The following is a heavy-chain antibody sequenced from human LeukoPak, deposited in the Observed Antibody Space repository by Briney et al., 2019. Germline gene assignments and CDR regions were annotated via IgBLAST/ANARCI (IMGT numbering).Heavy chain of an antibody. D-gene: IGHD1-7*01. V-gene: IGHV3-48*01. Sequence: GGSLRLSCAVSGFTFSSYSMNWVRQAPGKGLEWISYISSGSRTIYYGDSVKGRFTVSRDNAKNSLYLQMNSLRAEDTAVYYCARGSGGWNYEGYWGQGTLVTVSS. J-gene: IGHJ4*02. CDR1: GFTFSSYS. CDR2: ISSGSRTI. CDR3: ARGSGGWNYEGY.